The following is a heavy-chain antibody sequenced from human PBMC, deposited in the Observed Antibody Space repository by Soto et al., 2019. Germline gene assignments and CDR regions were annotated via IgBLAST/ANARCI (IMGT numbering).Heavy chain of an antibody. CDR1: GGSLNSGTFS. J-gene: IGHJ4*02. Sequence: PSETLSLTCAVSGGSLNSGTFSWNWIRQPPGKGLEWIGYISHSGSTYYNPSLKSRVTISVDRSRNQFSLRLSSVTAADMAVYYCARAADLLYDSSGYYRAFFDYWGQGSVVTVSS. V-gene: IGHV4-30-2*01. CDR3: ARAADLLYDSSGYYRAFFDY. CDR2: ISHSGST. D-gene: IGHD3-22*01.